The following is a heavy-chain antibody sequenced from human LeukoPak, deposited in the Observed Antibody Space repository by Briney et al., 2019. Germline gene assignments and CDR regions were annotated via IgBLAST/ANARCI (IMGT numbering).Heavy chain of an antibody. CDR2: ISYDGSNK. J-gene: IGHJ4*02. CDR1: GFTFSSHG. CDR3: AKEKSIRFLEWLSNYFDY. Sequence: AGGSLRLSCAASGFTFSSHGMHWVRQAPGKGLEWVAVISYDGSNKYYADSVKGRFTISRDNSKNTLYLQMNSLRAEDTAVYYCAKEKSIRFLEWLSNYFDYWGQGTLVTVSS. V-gene: IGHV3-30*18. D-gene: IGHD3-3*01.